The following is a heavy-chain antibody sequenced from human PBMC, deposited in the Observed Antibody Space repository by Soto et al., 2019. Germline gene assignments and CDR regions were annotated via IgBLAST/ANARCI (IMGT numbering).Heavy chain of an antibody. CDR1: GGSNSSYY. V-gene: IGHV4-59*01. J-gene: IGHJ4*02. Sequence: SETLSLTCTVSGGSNSSYYWSWIRQPPGKGLEWIGYIYYSGSTNYNPSLKSRVTISVDTSKNQFSLKLSSVTAADTAVYYCAREWVAIDYWGQGTLVTVSS. D-gene: IGHD1-26*01. CDR2: IYYSGST. CDR3: AREWVAIDY.